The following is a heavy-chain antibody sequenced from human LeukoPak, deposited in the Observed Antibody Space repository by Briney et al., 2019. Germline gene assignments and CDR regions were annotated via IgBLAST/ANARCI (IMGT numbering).Heavy chain of an antibody. CDR3: ARGPRRIYYYDSSGYRPHAFDI. CDR2: INHSGST. J-gene: IGHJ3*02. V-gene: IGHV4-34*01. Sequence: SETLSLTCAVYGGSFSGYYWSWIRQPPGKGLEWIGEINHSGSTNYNPSLKSRVTISVDTSKNQFPLKLSSVTAADTAVYYCARGPRRIYYYDSSGYRPHAFDIWGQGTMVTVSS. D-gene: IGHD3-22*01. CDR1: GGSFSGYY.